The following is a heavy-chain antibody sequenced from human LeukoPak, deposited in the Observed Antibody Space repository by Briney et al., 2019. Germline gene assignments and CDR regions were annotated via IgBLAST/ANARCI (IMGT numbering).Heavy chain of an antibody. CDR2: IYHSGST. Sequence: SETLSLTCTVSGGSISSGGYYWSWIRQPPGKGLEWIGYIYHSGSTNYNPSLKSRVTMSVDTSKNQFSLKLSSVTAADTAVYFCVRVIGAPNYYYMDVWGKGTTVTVSS. J-gene: IGHJ6*03. D-gene: IGHD3-22*01. CDR3: VRVIGAPNYYYMDV. CDR1: GGSISSGGYY. V-gene: IGHV4-61*08.